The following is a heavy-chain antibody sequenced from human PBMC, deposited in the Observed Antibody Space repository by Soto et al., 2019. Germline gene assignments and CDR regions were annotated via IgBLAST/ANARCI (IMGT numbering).Heavy chain of an antibody. CDR2: IKSKTDGGTT. Sequence: PGGSLRLSCAASGLTFSSYAMSWVRQAPGKGLEWVGRIKSKTDGGTTDYAAPVKGRFTISRDDSKNMLYLQMNSLKTEDTAVYYCTTSYYDILTGYDYWGQGTQV. CDR1: GLTFSSYA. CDR3: TTSYYDILTGYDY. V-gene: IGHV3-15*01. D-gene: IGHD3-9*01. J-gene: IGHJ4*02.